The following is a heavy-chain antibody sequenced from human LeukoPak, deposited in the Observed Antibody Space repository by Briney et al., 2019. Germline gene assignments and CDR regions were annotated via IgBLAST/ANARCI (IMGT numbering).Heavy chain of an antibody. CDR2: IYYSGST. CDR3: ARLGQWLVRGFDY. J-gene: IGHJ4*02. D-gene: IGHD6-19*01. CDR1: GFTFSSYAMH. V-gene: IGHV4-39*01. Sequence: GSLRLSCAASGFTFSSYAMHWDRQPPGKGLEWIGNIYYSGSTYYNPSFKSRVTVSVDTSKNQFSLKLSSVTAADTAVYYCARLGQWLVRGFDYWGQGTLVTVSS.